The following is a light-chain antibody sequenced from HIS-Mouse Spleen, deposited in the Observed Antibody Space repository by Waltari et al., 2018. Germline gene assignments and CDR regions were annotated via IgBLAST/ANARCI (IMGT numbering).Light chain of an antibody. CDR2: EDS. J-gene: IGLJ2*01. V-gene: IGLV3-21*03. Sequence: SYVLTQPPSVSVAPGKTARITCWGNNIGRKSVHWYQQKPGQAPVLVVYEDSDRPSGIPERFSGSNSGNTATLTISRVEAGDEADYYCQVWDSSSDHVVFGGGTKLTVL. CDR3: QVWDSSSDHVV. CDR1: NIGRKS.